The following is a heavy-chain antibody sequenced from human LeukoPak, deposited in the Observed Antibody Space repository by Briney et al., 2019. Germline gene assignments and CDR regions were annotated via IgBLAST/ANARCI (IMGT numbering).Heavy chain of an antibody. CDR2: INPSGSRT. Sequence: ASVKVSCKASGYTFTSYAMNWVRQAPGQGLEWMGLINPSGSRTWFSEKFQGRIILTRDMSTSTDYTELSSLRSEDTAVYFCARDNSIDDRGWWFDPWGQGTLVTVSS. D-gene: IGHD4-23*01. J-gene: IGHJ5*01. V-gene: IGHV1-46*01. CDR1: GYTFTSYA. CDR3: ARDNSIDDRGWWFDP.